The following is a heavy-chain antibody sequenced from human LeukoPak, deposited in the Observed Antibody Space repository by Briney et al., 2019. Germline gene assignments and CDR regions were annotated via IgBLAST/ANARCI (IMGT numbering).Heavy chain of an antibody. V-gene: IGHV3-64*01. J-gene: IGHJ6*03. CDR3: ARDLGGSTGFYYHYYMDV. Sequence: GGSLRLSCAASGFTFSNYGMHWVRQAPGKGLEYVSAISSNGGSTYYANSVKGRFTISRDNSKNTLYLQMGSLRAEDMAVYYCARDLGGSTGFYYHYYMDVWGKGTTVTISS. CDR2: ISSNGGST. D-gene: IGHD3-9*01. CDR1: GFTFSNYG.